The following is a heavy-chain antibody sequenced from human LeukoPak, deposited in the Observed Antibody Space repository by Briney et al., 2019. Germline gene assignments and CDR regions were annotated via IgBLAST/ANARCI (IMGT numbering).Heavy chain of an antibody. J-gene: IGHJ4*02. Sequence: GESLKISCKGSGYSFTNYWIAWVRQMPGKGLEWMGVIYPGDSDTRYSPSFQGQVTMSADKSISTAYLQWSSLKASDTAMYYCARRYPYDSSGYFTASDYWGQGTLVTVSS. CDR2: IYPGDSDT. CDR1: GYSFTNYW. V-gene: IGHV5-51*01. CDR3: ARRYPYDSSGYFTASDY. D-gene: IGHD3-22*01.